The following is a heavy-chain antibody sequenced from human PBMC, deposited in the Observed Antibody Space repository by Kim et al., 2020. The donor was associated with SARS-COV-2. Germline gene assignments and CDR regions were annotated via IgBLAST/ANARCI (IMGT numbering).Heavy chain of an antibody. CDR3: AKARGAPRFLEWLLFDQYYMDV. CDR1: GFTFSSYA. J-gene: IGHJ6*03. Sequence: GGSLRLSCAASGFTFSSYAMSWVRQAPGKGLEWVSAISGSGGSTYYADSVKGRFTISRDNSKNTLYLQMNSLRAEDTAVYYCAKARGAPRFLEWLLFDQYYMDVWGKGTTVTVSS. D-gene: IGHD3-3*01. V-gene: IGHV3-23*01. CDR2: ISGSGGST.